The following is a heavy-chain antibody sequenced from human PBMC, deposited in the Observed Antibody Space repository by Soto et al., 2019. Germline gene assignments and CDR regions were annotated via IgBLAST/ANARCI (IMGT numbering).Heavy chain of an antibody. CDR2: IDPSDSYT. Sequence: PGESLKISCKGSGYSFTSYWISWVRQMPGRGLEWMGRIDPSDSYTNYSPSFQGHVTISADKSISTAYLQWSSLKASDTAMYYCARQTPIYYDSSGYSYGMAVWGQGTTVTVSS. CDR3: ARQTPIYYDSSGYSYGMAV. CDR1: GYSFTSYW. V-gene: IGHV5-10-1*01. J-gene: IGHJ6*02. D-gene: IGHD3-22*01.